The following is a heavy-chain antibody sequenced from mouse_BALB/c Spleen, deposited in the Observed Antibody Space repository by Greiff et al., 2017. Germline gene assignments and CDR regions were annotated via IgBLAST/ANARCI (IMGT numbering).Heavy chain of an antibody. CDR1: GFTFSSFG. V-gene: IGHV5-17*02. CDR2: ISSGSSTI. CDR3: ARSKAYYAMDY. Sequence: DVMLVESGGGLVQPGGSRKLSCAASGFTFSSFGMHWVRQAPEKGLEWVAYISSGSSTIYYADTVKGRFTISRDNPKNTLFLQMTSLRSEDTAMYYCARSKAYYAMDYWGQGTSVTVSS. J-gene: IGHJ4*01.